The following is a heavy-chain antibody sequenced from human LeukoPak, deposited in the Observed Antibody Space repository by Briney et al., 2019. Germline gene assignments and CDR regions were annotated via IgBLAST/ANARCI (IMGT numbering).Heavy chain of an antibody. CDR3: ARALYNHGWFPDYFDY. V-gene: IGHV3-7*01. J-gene: IGHJ4*02. CDR2: IKTEGYDK. D-gene: IGHD6-19*01. CDR1: GFTFSSYW. Sequence: PGGALSLSCAASGFTFSSYWMGGVGQAPGRGREGVANIKTEGYDKYYVDSLKGRFTISRDNANNSLYLQMDSLRAEDTAVYYCARALYNHGWFPDYFDYWGQGTLVTVSS.